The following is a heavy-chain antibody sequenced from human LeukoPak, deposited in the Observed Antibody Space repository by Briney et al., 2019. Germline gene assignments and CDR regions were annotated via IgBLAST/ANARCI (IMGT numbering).Heavy chain of an antibody. J-gene: IGHJ5*02. CDR1: GFTFSSYS. D-gene: IGHD6-19*01. Sequence: PGGSLRLSCAASGFTFSSYSMNWVRQAPGKGLEWVSFISSSSSYIYYADSVKGRFTISRDNAKNSLYLQMNSLRAEDTAVYYCARADGWLVRGWFDPWGQGTLVTVSS. V-gene: IGHV3-21*01. CDR3: ARADGWLVRGWFDP. CDR2: ISSSSSYI.